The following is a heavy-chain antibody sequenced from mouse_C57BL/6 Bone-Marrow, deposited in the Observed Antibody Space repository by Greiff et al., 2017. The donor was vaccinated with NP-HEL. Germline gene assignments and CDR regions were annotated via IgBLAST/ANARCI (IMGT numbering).Heavy chain of an antibody. V-gene: IGHV1-42*01. J-gene: IGHJ2*01. D-gene: IGHD2-4*01. CDR2: INPSTGGT. Sequence: VQLQQSGPELVKPGASVKISCKASGYSFTGYYMNWVKQSPEKSLEWIGEINPSTGGTTYNQKFKAKATLTVDKSSSTAYMQLKSLTSEDSAVYYCARDGDYDVGYFDYWGQGTTLTVSS. CDR1: GYSFTGYY. CDR3: ARDGDYDVGYFDY.